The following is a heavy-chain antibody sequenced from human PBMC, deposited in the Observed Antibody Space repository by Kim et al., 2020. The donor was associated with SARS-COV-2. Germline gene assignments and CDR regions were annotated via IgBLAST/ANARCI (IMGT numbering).Heavy chain of an antibody. Sequence: GSLRLSCAASGFTFSSYAMSWVRQAPGKGLEWVSAISGSGGSTYYADSVKGRFTISRDNSKNTLYLQMNSLRAEDTAVYYCAKSRSMIGAEGGDYWGQGTLVTVSS. CDR1: GFTFSSYA. CDR3: AKSRSMIGAEGGDY. D-gene: IGHD3-22*01. CDR2: ISGSGGST. V-gene: IGHV3-23*01. J-gene: IGHJ4*02.